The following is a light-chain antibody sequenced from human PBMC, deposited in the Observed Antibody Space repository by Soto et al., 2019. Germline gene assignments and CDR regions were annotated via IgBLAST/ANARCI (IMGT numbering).Light chain of an antibody. CDR1: QTISSW. CDR3: QQYNNWPLT. CDR2: KAS. Sequence: DIQMTQSPSTLSGSVGDRVTITCRASQTISSWLAWYQQKPGKAPKLLIYKASTLKSGVPSRFSGSGSGTEFTLTIISLQSEDFAVYYCQQYNNWPLTFGGGTKVDIK. J-gene: IGKJ4*01. V-gene: IGKV1-5*03.